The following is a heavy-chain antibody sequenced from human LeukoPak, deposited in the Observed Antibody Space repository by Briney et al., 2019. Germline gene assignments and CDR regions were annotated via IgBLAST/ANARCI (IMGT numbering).Heavy chain of an antibody. CDR1: GFTFSNAW. D-gene: IGHD3-9*01. J-gene: IGHJ6*02. CDR2: ISYDGSNK. Sequence: GGSLRLSCAASGFTFSNAWMSWVRQAPGKGLEWVAVISYDGSNKYYADSVKGRFTISRDNSKNTLYLQMNSLRAEDTAVYYCAKTFSLRYFDWLPPAFYYYYGMDVWGQGTTVTVSS. CDR3: AKTFSLRYFDWLPPAFYYYYGMDV. V-gene: IGHV3-30*18.